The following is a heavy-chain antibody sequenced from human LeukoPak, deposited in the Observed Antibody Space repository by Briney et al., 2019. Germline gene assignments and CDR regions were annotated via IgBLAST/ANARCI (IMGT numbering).Heavy chain of an antibody. CDR3: ARDKRGYSYGYFDY. Sequence: SETLSLACTVSGGSISSYYWSWIRQPPGKGLEWIGYIYYSGSTNYNPSLKSRVTISVDTSKNQFSLKLSSVTAADTAVYYCARDKRGYSYGYFDYWGQGTLVTVSS. J-gene: IGHJ4*02. CDR1: GGSISSYY. D-gene: IGHD5-18*01. CDR2: IYYSGST. V-gene: IGHV4-59*01.